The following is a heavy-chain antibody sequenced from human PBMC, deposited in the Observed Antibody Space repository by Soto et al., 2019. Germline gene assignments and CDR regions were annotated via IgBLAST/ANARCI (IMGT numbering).Heavy chain of an antibody. J-gene: IGHJ5*02. CDR2: ISSSSSTI. Sequence: PGVSLRLSCAASGFTFSSYSMNWVRQAPGKGLEWVSYISSSSSTIYYADSVKGRFTISRDNAKNSLYLQMNSLRDEDTAVYYCARDRGFIGSAYDFWSGYYFRSGIDPWGQGTLVTVSS. D-gene: IGHD3-3*01. CDR3: ARDRGFIGSAYDFWSGYYFRSGIDP. V-gene: IGHV3-48*02. CDR1: GFTFSSYS.